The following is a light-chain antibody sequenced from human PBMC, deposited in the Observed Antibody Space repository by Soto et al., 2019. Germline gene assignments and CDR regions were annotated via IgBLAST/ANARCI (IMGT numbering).Light chain of an antibody. J-gene: IGKJ1*01. CDR2: GAS. Sequence: ELVLTQSPGTLSLSPGARATLSCRASQSVSSNLAWYQQKHGQAPRLLIYGASTRATGIPARFSASGSGTDLTITISRLEPEDVEVYYCQQYGSSFWTFGQGTKVDIK. CDR3: QQYGSSFWT. CDR1: QSVSSN. V-gene: IGKV3-20*01.